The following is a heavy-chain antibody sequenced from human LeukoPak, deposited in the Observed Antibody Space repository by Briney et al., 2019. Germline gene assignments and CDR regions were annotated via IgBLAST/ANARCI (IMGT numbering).Heavy chain of an antibody. J-gene: IGHJ4*02. V-gene: IGHV4-34*01. CDR3: ARHRYSSGPEYYFDY. CDR1: GGSFSGYY. D-gene: IGHD6-19*01. Sequence: PSETLSLTCAVYGGSFSGYYWSWIRQPPGKGLEWIGEINHSGSTNYNPSLKSRVTISVDTSKNQFSLKLSSVTAADTAVYYCARHRYSSGPEYYFDYWGQGTLVTVSS. CDR2: INHSGST.